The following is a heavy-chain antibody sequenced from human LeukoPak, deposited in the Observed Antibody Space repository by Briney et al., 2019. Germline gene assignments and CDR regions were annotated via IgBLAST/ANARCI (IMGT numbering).Heavy chain of an antibody. CDR3: ARFHLDQGVFDY. D-gene: IGHD3-16*01. V-gene: IGHV1-3*01. J-gene: IGHJ4*02. CDR1: GYTFTSYA. Sequence: ASVKVSCKASGYTFTSYAMHWVRQAPGQRLEWMGWINAGNGNTKYSQKFQGRVTITRDTSASTAYMELSSLRSEDTAVYYCARFHLDQGVFDYWGQGTLVTVSS. CDR2: INAGNGNT.